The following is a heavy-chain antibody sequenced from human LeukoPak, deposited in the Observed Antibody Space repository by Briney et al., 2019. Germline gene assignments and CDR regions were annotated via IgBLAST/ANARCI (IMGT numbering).Heavy chain of an antibody. Sequence: GGSLRLSCAASGFTFSDSYMSWIRQAPGKGLEWVSYISSSGSTIYYADSVKGRFTISRDNAKNSLYLQMNGLRAEDTAVYYCARDLGPAAIAFDIWGQGTMVTVSS. J-gene: IGHJ3*02. V-gene: IGHV3-11*01. CDR1: GFTFSDSY. CDR3: ARDLGPAAIAFDI. D-gene: IGHD2-2*01. CDR2: ISSSGSTI.